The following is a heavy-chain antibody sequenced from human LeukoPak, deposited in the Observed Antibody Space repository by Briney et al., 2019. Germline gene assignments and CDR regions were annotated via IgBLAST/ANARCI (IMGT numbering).Heavy chain of an antibody. J-gene: IGHJ5*02. CDR2: ISSSGSTI. CDR3: ARHPRSGSYYTDWFDP. D-gene: IGHD3-10*01. CDR1: GFTFSDYY. V-gene: IGHV3-11*01. Sequence: PGGSLRLSCAASGFTFSDYYVSWIRQAPGKGLEWVSYISSSGSTIYYADSVKGRFPISRDNAKNSLYLQMNSLRAEDTAVYYCARHPRSGSYYTDWFDPWGQGTLVTVSS.